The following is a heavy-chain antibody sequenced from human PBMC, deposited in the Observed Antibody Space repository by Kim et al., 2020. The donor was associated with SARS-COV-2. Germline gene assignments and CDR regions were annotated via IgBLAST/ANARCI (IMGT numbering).Heavy chain of an antibody. J-gene: IGHJ4*02. V-gene: IGHV3-15*01. CDR1: GFTFSNAW. CDR2: IKTKTDGGTT. Sequence: GGSLRLSCAASGFTFSNAWMSWVRQAPGKGLEWVGHIKTKTDGGTTDYAAPVKGRFTISRDDSKNTLYLQMNSLKTEDTAVYYCTTDRVATLPIPFDYWGQGTLVTVSS. D-gene: IGHD2-15*01. CDR3: TTDRVATLPIPFDY.